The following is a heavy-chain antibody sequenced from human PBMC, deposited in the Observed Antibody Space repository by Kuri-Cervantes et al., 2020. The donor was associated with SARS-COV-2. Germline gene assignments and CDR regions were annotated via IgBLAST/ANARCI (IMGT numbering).Heavy chain of an antibody. D-gene: IGHD3-3*01. Sequence: SETLSLTCTVSGGSISTSSFYWGWIRQPPGKGLEWIGSIYYSGTTSYNPSLKSRASISVDTSKNQFSLKLNSVTAADTAVYYCARHRDFWSGFNWFDPWGQGTLVTVSS. V-gene: IGHV4-39*01. CDR2: IYYSGTT. J-gene: IGHJ5*02. CDR3: ARHRDFWSGFNWFDP. CDR1: GGSISTSSFY.